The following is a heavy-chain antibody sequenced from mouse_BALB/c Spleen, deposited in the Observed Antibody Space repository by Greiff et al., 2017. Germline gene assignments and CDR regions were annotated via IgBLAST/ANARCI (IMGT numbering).Heavy chain of an antibody. CDR1: GFTFSSYG. D-gene: IGHD2-2*01. CDR3: ARHGGGYDDGAWFAY. V-gene: IGHV5-6*01. CDR2: ISSGGSYT. Sequence: EVKLMESGGDLVKPGGSLKLSCAASGFTFSSYGMSWVRQTPDKRLEWVATISSGGSYTYYPDSVKGRFTISRDNAKNTLYLQMSSLKSEDTAMYYCARHGGGYDDGAWFAYWGQGTLVTVSA. J-gene: IGHJ3*01.